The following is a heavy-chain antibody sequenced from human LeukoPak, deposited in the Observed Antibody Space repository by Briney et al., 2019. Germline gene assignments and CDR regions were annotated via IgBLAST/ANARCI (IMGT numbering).Heavy chain of an antibody. CDR2: IKSKTDGGTT. Sequence: GGSLRLSCAASGFTFSNAWMSWVRQAPGKGLEWVGRIKSKTDGGTTDYAAPVKGRFTISRDDSKNTLYLQMNSLKTEDTAVYYRTTQRDDCVWGSYRYTGSFDYWGQGTLVTVSS. J-gene: IGHJ4*02. V-gene: IGHV3-15*01. D-gene: IGHD3-16*02. CDR1: GFTFSNAW. CDR3: TTQRDDCVWGSYRYTGSFDY.